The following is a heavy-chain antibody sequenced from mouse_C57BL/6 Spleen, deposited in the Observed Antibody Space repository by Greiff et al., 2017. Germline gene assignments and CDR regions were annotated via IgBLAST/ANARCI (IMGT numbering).Heavy chain of an antibody. Sequence: EVQLQQSGPVLVKPGASVKMSCKASGYTFTDYYMNWVKQSHGKSLEWIGVINPYNGGTSYNQKFKGKATLTVDKSSSTAYMELNSLTSEDSAVXYCARWYYYGSSLYYFDYWGKGTTLTVSS. V-gene: IGHV1-19*01. CDR3: ARWYYYGSSLYYFDY. J-gene: IGHJ2*01. D-gene: IGHD1-1*01. CDR2: INPYNGGT. CDR1: GYTFTDYY.